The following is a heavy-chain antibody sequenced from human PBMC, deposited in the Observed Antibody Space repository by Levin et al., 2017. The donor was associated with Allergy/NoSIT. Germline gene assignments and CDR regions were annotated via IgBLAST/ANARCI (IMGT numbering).Heavy chain of an antibody. CDR3: ARANYYPVYYFDY. CDR1: GGSISSGDYY. V-gene: IGHV4-30-4*01. Sequence: SETLSLTCTVSGGSISSGDYYWSWIRQPPGKGLEWIGYIYYSGSTYYNPSLKSRVTISVDTSKNQFSLKLSSVTAADTAVYYCARANYYPVYYFDYWGQGTLVTVSS. CDR2: IYYSGST. J-gene: IGHJ4*02. D-gene: IGHD3-22*01.